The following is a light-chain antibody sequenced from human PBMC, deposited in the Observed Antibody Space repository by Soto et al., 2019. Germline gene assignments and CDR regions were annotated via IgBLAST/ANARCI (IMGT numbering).Light chain of an antibody. CDR1: QSCSSY. Sequence: EIVLTQSPATLSVSPGERAPLSCRASQSCSSYLAWYQQKPGQAPRLLMYGASSRATGTPDRFSGSGSGTDFTLTISRLEPEDFAVYYCQQYGSSPLTFGGGTKVDIK. CDR3: QQYGSSPLT. J-gene: IGKJ4*01. V-gene: IGKV3-20*01. CDR2: GAS.